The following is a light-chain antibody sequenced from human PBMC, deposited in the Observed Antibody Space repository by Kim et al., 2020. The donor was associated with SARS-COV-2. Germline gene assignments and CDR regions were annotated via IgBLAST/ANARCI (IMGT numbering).Light chain of an antibody. CDR1: ESHLHSDRNTY. J-gene: IGKJ3*01. V-gene: IGKV2-24*01. CDR2: KTS. CDR3: IQSQQFPFI. Sequence: DIVMTQTPLFLPFTLGQPASISCKSSESHLHSDRNTYLNWLQQRPGQPPRLLIYKTSNRFPGGPDRFSGSGAGTHFTLRISTVEAEDVAVYYCIQSQQFPFIFGPGTKVDIK.